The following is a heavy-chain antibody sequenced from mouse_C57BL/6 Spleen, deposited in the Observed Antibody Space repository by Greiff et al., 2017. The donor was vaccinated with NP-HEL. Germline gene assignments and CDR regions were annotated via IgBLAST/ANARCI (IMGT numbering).Heavy chain of an antibody. CDR1: EYEFPSHD. J-gene: IGHJ4*01. Sequence: VQLKESGGGLVQPGESLKLSCESNEYEFPSHDMSWVRKTPEQRLELVAAINSDGGSTYYPDTMERRFIISRDNTKKTLYLHMSSLRSEDTALYYCARGGYYDAMDYWGQGTSVTVSS. D-gene: IGHD2-2*01. CDR2: INSDGGST. V-gene: IGHV5-2*01. CDR3: ARGGYYDAMDY.